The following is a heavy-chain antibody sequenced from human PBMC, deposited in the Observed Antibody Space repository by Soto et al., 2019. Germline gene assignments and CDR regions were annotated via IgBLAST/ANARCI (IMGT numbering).Heavy chain of an antibody. Sequence: ESLKISCKGSGYSFTSYWIGWVRQMPGKGLEWMGIIYPGDSDTRYSPSFQGQVTISADKSISTAYLQWSSLKASDTAMYYCARHGRMEGNYYYGMDVWGQGTTVTVSS. CDR1: GYSFTSYW. V-gene: IGHV5-51*01. D-gene: IGHD1-1*01. J-gene: IGHJ6*02. CDR3: ARHGRMEGNYYYGMDV. CDR2: IYPGDSDT.